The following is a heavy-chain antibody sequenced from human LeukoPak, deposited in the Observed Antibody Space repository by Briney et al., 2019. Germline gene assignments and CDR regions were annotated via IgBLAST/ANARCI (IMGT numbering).Heavy chain of an antibody. D-gene: IGHD1-26*01. CDR1: GFTFSSYA. Sequence: PGGSLRLSCAASGFTFSSYAMHWVRQAPGKGLEWVAVISYDGSNKYYADSVKGRFTISRDNSKNTLYLQMNSLRAEDTAVYYCETSNSGSPNAFDIWGQGTMVTVSS. V-gene: IGHV3-30-3*01. CDR2: ISYDGSNK. J-gene: IGHJ3*02. CDR3: ETSNSGSPNAFDI.